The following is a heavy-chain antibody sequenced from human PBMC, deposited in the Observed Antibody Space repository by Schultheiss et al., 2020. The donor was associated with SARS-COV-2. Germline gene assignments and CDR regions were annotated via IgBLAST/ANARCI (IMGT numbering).Heavy chain of an antibody. CDR1: GGSISSSNW. V-gene: IGHV4-4*02. J-gene: IGHJ4*02. CDR3: ARLRLLDYFDY. CDR2: IYYSGST. Sequence: SETLSLTCAVSGGSISSSNWWSWVRQPPGKGLEWIGSIYYSGSTYYNPSLKSRVTISVDTSKNQFSLKLSSVTAADTAVYYCARLRLLDYFDYWGQGTLVTVSS. D-gene: IGHD4-17*01.